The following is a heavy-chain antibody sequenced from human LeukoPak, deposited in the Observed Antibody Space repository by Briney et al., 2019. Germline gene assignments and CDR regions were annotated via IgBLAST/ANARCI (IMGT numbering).Heavy chain of an antibody. CDR3: ARDRDFGVGNWFDP. CDR1: GFTFSDYS. D-gene: IGHD3-3*01. J-gene: IGHJ5*02. V-gene: IGHV3-21*01. CDR2: ISRSSSYI. Sequence: GGSLRLSCAASGFTFSDYSMNWVHQAPGKGLEWVSSISRSSSYIYYADSMKGRFTISRDDAKNSLSLQMNSLRAEDTAVYYCARDRDFGVGNWFDPWGQGVLVTVSA.